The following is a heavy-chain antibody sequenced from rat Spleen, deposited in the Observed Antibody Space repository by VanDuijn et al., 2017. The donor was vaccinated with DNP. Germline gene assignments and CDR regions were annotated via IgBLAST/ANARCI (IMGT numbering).Heavy chain of an antibody. D-gene: IGHD1-11*01. CDR1: GFPLANYD. J-gene: IGHJ2*01. Sequence: QVRLKESGPDLVQPSQTLSLTCSVSGFPLANYDVHWVRQPPGKGLEWMGRIQSGGVTDYNSALKSRLSISRDTSTSQVFLKMNNVQTEDTAMYFCAGPIYLYSVLDYWGQGVMVTVSS. V-gene: IGHV2-27*01. CDR3: AGPIYLYSVLDY. CDR2: IQSGGVT.